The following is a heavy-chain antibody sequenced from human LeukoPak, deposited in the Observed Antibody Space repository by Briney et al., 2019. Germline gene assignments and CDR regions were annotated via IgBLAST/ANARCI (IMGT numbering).Heavy chain of an antibody. CDR2: IKQDGSDK. Sequence: GGSLRLSCAASGFTFSSYWMSWVRQAPGKGLEWVANIKQDGSDKYSVDSVKGRFTTSRDNAKNSLYLQMNSLRADDTAVYYCARDGGTTSPYYFDFWGQGTLVTVSS. D-gene: IGHD2-2*01. CDR1: GFTFSSYW. CDR3: ARDGGTTSPYYFDF. V-gene: IGHV3-7*01. J-gene: IGHJ4*02.